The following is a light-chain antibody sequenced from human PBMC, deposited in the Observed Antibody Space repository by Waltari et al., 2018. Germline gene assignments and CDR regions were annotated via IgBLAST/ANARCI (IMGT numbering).Light chain of an antibody. Sequence: EIVMTQSPATLSVSPGERATLSCRASLCVRNNLVWYQQKPGQAPRLLIYGASTRVTGIPARFSGSGSGTEFTLTISSLQSEDFAVYYCQQYNNWPPWTFGQGTKVEIK. CDR1: LCVRNN. J-gene: IGKJ1*01. V-gene: IGKV3-15*01. CDR2: GAS. CDR3: QQYNNWPPWT.